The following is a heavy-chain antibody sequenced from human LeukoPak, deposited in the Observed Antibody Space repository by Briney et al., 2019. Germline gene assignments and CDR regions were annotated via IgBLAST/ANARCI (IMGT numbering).Heavy chain of an antibody. J-gene: IGHJ3*02. D-gene: IGHD2-2*01. CDR3: ARPLVPAARDAFDI. CDR1: GFTFSSFD. V-gene: IGHV3-21*01. CDR2: ISGSSSYM. Sequence: PGGSLRLSCAASGFTFSSFDMDWVRQAPGKGLEWVSSISGSSSYMYYADSVRGRFTVSRDNAKNSLSLQMNSLRAEDTAVYYCARPLVPAARDAFDIWGQGTLVTVSS.